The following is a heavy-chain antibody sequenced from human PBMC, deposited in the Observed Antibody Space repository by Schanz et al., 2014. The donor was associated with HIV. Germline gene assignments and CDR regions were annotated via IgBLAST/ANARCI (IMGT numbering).Heavy chain of an antibody. CDR3: ARDLRGHFDY. CDR1: GFTFKNYA. CDR2: ISASGATT. J-gene: IGHJ4*02. D-gene: IGHD3-10*01. Sequence: EVQLLESGGGLVQPGGSLRLSCAASGFTFKNYAMSWVRQPPGKGLEWVSTISASGATTFYADSVKGRFTISRDNPKSALFLQMNSLRREDSALYFCARDLRGHFDYWSRGTLVAVSS. V-gene: IGHV3-23*01.